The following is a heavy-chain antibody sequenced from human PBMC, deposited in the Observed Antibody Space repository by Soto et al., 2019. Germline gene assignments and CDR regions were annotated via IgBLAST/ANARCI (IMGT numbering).Heavy chain of an antibody. CDR3: AREGAYHEILTGPYGMDV. D-gene: IGHD3-9*01. CDR2: MYPSGSS. V-gene: IGHV4-4*02. CDR1: GGSISSPNW. Sequence: CAVSGGSISSPNWWSWYRQPPGKGLEWIGEMYPSGSSNRNPSLNSRVTISLDTSKNHFSLKLTSLTAADTAMYYCAREGAYHEILTGPYGMDVWDQGTTVTVS. J-gene: IGHJ6*02.